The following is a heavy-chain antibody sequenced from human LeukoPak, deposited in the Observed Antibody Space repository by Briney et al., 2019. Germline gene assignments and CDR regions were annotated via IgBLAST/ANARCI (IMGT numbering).Heavy chain of an antibody. V-gene: IGHV4-59*08. CDR3: ARRLASFQYNWFDP. Sequence: SETLSLTCTVSGGSISSYYWSWIRQPPGKGLEWIGYIYYSGSTNYNPSLKSRVTISVDTSKNQFSLKLSSVTAADTAVYYCARRLASFQYNWFDPWGQGTQVTVSS. J-gene: IGHJ5*02. CDR2: IYYSGST. CDR1: GGSISSYY. D-gene: IGHD3-10*01.